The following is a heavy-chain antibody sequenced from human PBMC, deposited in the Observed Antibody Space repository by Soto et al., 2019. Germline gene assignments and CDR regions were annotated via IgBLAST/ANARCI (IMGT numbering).Heavy chain of an antibody. CDR2: IKQDGSEK. Sequence: EVQLVESGGGLVQPGGSLRLSCAASGFTFSSYWMSWVRQAPGKGLEWVANIKQDGSEKNYVDSVKGRFTISRDNAKNSLYLQMNSLRADDTAVYYCARDFGHGYYLDYWGRGTLVTVSS. J-gene: IGHJ4*02. CDR1: GFTFSSYW. CDR3: ARDFGHGYYLDY. V-gene: IGHV3-7*01. D-gene: IGHD3-3*01.